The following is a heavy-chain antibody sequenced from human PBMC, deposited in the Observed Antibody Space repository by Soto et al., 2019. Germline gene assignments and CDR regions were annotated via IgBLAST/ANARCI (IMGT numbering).Heavy chain of an antibody. CDR1: GGSISSGDYY. Sequence: SETLSLTCTVSGGSISSGDYYWSWIRQPPGKGLEWIGYIYYTGSIIYNPSLKSRVTMSVDMSMKQFSLKLNSVTAADTAVYYCARTTTLENYFDYWGQGTLVTVSS. V-gene: IGHV4-61*08. CDR2: IYYTGSI. CDR3: ARTTTLENYFDY. J-gene: IGHJ4*02. D-gene: IGHD2-15*01.